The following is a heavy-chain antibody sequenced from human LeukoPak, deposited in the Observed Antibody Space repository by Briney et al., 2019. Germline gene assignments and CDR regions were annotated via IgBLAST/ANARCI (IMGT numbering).Heavy chain of an antibody. CDR3: ARGLGVAAADR. D-gene: IGHD6-13*01. CDR1: GGSIKSYY. V-gene: IGHV4-4*07. Sequence: SETLSLSCSVSGGSIKSYYLSWVRQAAGKGLEWIGRIYPSGSTNYNPSLKSRVNMSEDTSNNHFSLSLRYVTAADTAVYYCARGLGVAAADRWGEGILVTVSS. CDR2: IYPSGST. J-gene: IGHJ4*02.